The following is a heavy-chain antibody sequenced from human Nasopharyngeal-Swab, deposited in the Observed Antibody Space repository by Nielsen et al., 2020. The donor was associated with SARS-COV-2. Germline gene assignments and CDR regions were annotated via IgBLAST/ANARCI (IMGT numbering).Heavy chain of an antibody. CDR3: ARRGEGYGDYLDY. CDR1: GGSISNYH. D-gene: IGHD4-17*01. J-gene: IGHJ4*02. V-gene: IGHV4-59*08. CDR2: IYYSGST. Sequence: SETLSLTCSVSGGSISNYHWNWIRQPPGKGLEWIGYIYYSGSTNYNPSLKSRVTISVDTSKNQFSLKLSSVTAADTAVYSCARRGEGYGDYLDYWGQGTLVTVSS.